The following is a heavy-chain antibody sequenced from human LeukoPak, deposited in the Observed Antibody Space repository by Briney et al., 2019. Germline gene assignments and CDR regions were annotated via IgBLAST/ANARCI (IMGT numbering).Heavy chain of an antibody. V-gene: IGHV3-48*02. D-gene: IGHD7-27*01. CDR1: GFTFSDYS. CDR2: ISTITRTT. CDR3: ARFPGAPFDY. J-gene: IGHJ4*02. Sequence: GGSLRLSCAASGFTFSDYSMNWVRQAPGKGLEWISYISTITRTTYYADSVKGRFTISRDDAKNSLYLQMNSLRDEDTAIYYCARFPGAPFDYWGQGTLVTVSS.